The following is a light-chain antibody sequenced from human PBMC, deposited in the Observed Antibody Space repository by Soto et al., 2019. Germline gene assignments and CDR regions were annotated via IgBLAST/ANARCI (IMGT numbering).Light chain of an antibody. Sequence: IVLTQSPGTLSLSPGERATLSCRASQSVDSNYLAWYQQKPGQAPRLLIYGASRRATGIPDRFSGDGSGTAFTLTIRRLEPEDFAVYYCQPYSSGRFGQGTKVEI. V-gene: IGKV3-20*01. CDR1: QSVDSNY. J-gene: IGKJ1*01. CDR2: GAS. CDR3: QPYSSGR.